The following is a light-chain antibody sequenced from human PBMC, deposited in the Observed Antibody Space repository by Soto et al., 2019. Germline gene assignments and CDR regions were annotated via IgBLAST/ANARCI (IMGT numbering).Light chain of an antibody. V-gene: IGKV3-20*01. Sequence: EIVLTQSPGTPSLSPGERATLSCRASQSVSSSYLAWYQQKPGQAPRLLIYGASSRATGIPDMFSGSGSGTDFTLTISRLEPENFAVYYCQQYGSSRTFGQGTKVEIK. CDR3: QQYGSSRT. CDR1: QSVSSSY. J-gene: IGKJ1*01. CDR2: GAS.